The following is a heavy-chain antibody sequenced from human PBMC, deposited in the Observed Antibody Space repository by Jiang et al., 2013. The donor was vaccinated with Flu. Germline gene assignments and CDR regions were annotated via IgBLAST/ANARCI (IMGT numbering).Heavy chain of an antibody. D-gene: IGHD5-18*01. CDR2: INHSGST. CDR1: GGSFSGYY. CDR3: ARIQLWSLDY. Sequence: LLKPSETLSLTCAVYGGSFSGYYWSWIRQPPGKGLEWIGEINHSGSTNYNPSLKSRVTISVDTSKNQFSLKLSSVTAADTAVYYCARIQLWSLDYWGQGNPGHRLL. J-gene: IGHJ4*02. V-gene: IGHV4-34*01.